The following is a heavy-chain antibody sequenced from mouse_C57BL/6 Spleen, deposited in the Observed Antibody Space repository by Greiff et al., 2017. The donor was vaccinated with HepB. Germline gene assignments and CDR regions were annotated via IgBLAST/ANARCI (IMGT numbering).Heavy chain of an antibody. CDR1: GFNIKDYY. Sequence: EVKLMESGAELVRPGASVKLSCTASGFNIKDYYMHWVKQRPEQGLEWIGRIDPEDGDTEYAPKFQGKATMTADKSSNTAYLQLSSLTSEDTAVYYCTYGSSLFAYWGQGTLVTVSA. D-gene: IGHD1-1*01. V-gene: IGHV14-1*01. CDR2: IDPEDGDT. CDR3: TYGSSLFAY. J-gene: IGHJ3*01.